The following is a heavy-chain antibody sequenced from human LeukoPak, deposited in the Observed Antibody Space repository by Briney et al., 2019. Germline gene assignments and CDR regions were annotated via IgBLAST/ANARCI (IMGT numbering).Heavy chain of an antibody. Sequence: SETLSLTCAVYGGSFSGYYWSWLRQPPGKGLEWIGEINHSGSTNYNPSLKSRVTISVDTSKNQFSLKLSSVTAADTAVYYCAREVYFWSGNYYYYYYMDVWGKGTTVTVSS. CDR3: AREVYFWSGNYYYYYYMDV. CDR1: GGSFSGYY. CDR2: INHSGST. D-gene: IGHD3-3*01. J-gene: IGHJ6*03. V-gene: IGHV4-34*01.